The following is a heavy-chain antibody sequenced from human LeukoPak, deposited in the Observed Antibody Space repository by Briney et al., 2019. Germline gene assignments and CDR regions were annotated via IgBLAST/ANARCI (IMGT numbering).Heavy chain of an antibody. D-gene: IGHD6-19*01. CDR3: ATGVVSWTPWGARVAGTWQFDY. CDR2: FDPEDGET. CDR1: GYTLTELS. Sequence: ASVKVSCKVSGYTLTELSMHWVRQAPGKGREGMGGFDPEDGETIYAQKFQGRVTMTEDTSTDTAYMELSSLRSEDTAVYYCATGVVSWTPWGARVAGTWQFDYWGQGTLVTVSS. J-gene: IGHJ4*02. V-gene: IGHV1-24*01.